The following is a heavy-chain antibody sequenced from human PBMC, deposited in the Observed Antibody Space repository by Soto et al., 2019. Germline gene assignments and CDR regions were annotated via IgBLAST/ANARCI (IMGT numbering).Heavy chain of an antibody. J-gene: IGHJ5*02. V-gene: IGHV3-74*01. CDR1: GFIFSNYW. CDR2: INTDGSST. Sequence: GGALRLSCAASGFIFSNYWMNWVRQVPGKGPVWVSRINTDGSSTNYADSVKGRFTISRDNAKNTLYLQMNSLRAEDTAVYYCCTNWFDPWGQGTLVTVSS. CDR3: CTNWFDP. D-gene: IGHD2-8*01.